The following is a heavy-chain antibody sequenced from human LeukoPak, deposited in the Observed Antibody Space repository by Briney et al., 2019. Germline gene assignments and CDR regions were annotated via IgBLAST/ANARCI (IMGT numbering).Heavy chain of an antibody. CDR3: ARDYQWLVPYDY. J-gene: IGHJ4*02. CDR1: GYTFTSYY. D-gene: IGHD6-19*01. CDR2: INPSGGST. Sequence: GASVKVSCKASGYTFTSYYMHWVRQAPGQGLEWMGIINPSGGSTSYAQKFQGRVTMTRDMSTSTVYMELSSLRSEDTAVYYCARDYQWLVPYDYWGQGTLVTVSS. V-gene: IGHV1-46*01.